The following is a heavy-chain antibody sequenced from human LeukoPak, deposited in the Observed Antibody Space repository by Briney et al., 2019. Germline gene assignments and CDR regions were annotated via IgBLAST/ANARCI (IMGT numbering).Heavy chain of an antibody. CDR2: IKQDGREK. Sequence: GGSLRLSCAASGFTFSRYWMRWVRQARGKGGEWVANIKQDGREKYYVDSVKGRFTISRENAKNSLYVQMNSVRAEDTAVYYFARFGVVGATRGYMDFWGKGTTVTVSS. J-gene: IGHJ6*03. CDR1: GFTFSRYW. CDR3: ARFGVVGATRGYMDF. V-gene: IGHV3-7*01. D-gene: IGHD1-26*01.